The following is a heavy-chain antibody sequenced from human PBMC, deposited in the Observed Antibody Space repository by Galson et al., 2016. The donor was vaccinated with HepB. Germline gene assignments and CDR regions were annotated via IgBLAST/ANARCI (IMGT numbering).Heavy chain of an antibody. V-gene: IGHV3-15*01. CDR1: GFNFNIAW. D-gene: IGHD1-14*01. CDR2: IKSRGDGETT. J-gene: IGHJ4*02. Sequence: SLRLSCAGSGFNFNIAWMSWVRQAPGKGLEWIGRIKSRGDGETTEYAAPVRGRFTISRDDSKATLYLQMSSLKTEDTAMYYCSWDHINIYYWGQGTLVTVSS. CDR3: SWDHINIYY.